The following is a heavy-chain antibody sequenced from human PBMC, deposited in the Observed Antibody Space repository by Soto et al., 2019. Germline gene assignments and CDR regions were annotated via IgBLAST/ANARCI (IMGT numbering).Heavy chain of an antibody. CDR2: ISAYNGNT. CDR3: ARDLSEYYYDSSGYYLGFVY. V-gene: IGHV1-18*01. CDR1: GYTSTSYG. J-gene: IGHJ4*02. D-gene: IGHD3-22*01. Sequence: ASVKVSCKASGYTSTSYGISWVRQAPGQGLEWMGWISAYNGNTNYAQKLQGRVTMTTDTSTSTAYMELRSLRSDDTAVYYCARDLSEYYYDSSGYYLGFVYWGQGTLVIVSS.